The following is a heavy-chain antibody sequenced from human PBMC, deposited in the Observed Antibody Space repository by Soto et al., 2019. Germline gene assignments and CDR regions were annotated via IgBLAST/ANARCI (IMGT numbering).Heavy chain of an antibody. V-gene: IGHV3-30-3*01. D-gene: IGHD1-26*01. J-gene: IGHJ6*02. CDR2: ISYDGSNK. Sequence: GGSLRLSCAASGFTFSSYAMHWVRQAPGKGLEWVAVISYDGSNKYYADSVKGRFTISRDNSKNTLYLQMNSLRAEDTAVYYCAREWEPSPQKEHYYYGMDVWGQGTTVTVSS. CDR1: GFTFSSYA. CDR3: AREWEPSPQKEHYYYGMDV.